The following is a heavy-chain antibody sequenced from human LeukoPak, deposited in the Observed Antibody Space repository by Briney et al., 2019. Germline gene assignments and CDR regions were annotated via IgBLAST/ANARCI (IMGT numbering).Heavy chain of an antibody. D-gene: IGHD3-16*01. Sequence: SETLSLTCAVYGGSFSGYYWTWIRQPPGKGLEWIGSIYHSGSTYYNPSLKSRVTISVDTSKNQFSLKLSSVTAADTAVYYCAREFGTTPDYWGQGTLVTVSS. CDR3: AREFGTTPDY. CDR2: IYHSGST. V-gene: IGHV4-34*01. CDR1: GGSFSGYY. J-gene: IGHJ4*02.